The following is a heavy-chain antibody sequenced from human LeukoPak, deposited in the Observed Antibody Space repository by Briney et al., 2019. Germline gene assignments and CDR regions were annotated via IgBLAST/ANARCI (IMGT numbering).Heavy chain of an antibody. Sequence: PSETLSLTCTVSGGSISSSSYYWGWIRQPPGKGLEWIRSIYYSGSTYYNPSLKSRVTTSVDTSRNQFSLKLSSVTAADTAVYYCARLEAYWGQGTLVTVSS. D-gene: IGHD3-3*01. CDR1: GGSISSSSYY. CDR2: IYYSGST. V-gene: IGHV4-39*01. CDR3: ARLEAY. J-gene: IGHJ4*02.